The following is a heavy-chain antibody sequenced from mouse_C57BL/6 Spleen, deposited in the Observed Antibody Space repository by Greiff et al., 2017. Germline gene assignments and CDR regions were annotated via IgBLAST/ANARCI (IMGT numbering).Heavy chain of an antibody. V-gene: IGHV1-39*01. CDR2: INPNYGTT. Sequence: EVQLQQSGPELVKPGASVKISCKASGYSFTDYNMNWVKQSNGKSLEWIGVINPNYGTTSYNQKFKGKATLTLDQSSSTAYMQLNSLTSEDSAVYYCASAGEWEMNMGSSDAMDYWGQGTSVTVSS. J-gene: IGHJ4*01. D-gene: IGHD1-1*01. CDR3: ASAGEWEMNMGSSDAMDY. CDR1: GYSFTDYN.